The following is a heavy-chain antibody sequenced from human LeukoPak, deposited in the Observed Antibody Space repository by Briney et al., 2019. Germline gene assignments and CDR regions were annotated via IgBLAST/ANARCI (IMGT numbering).Heavy chain of an antibody. CDR3: ARGSTDVYWHLDV. V-gene: IGHV4-59*02. CDR2: VHDTGST. J-gene: IGHJ2*01. CDR1: GSSVSTFY. Sequence: TSETLSLTCIVSGSSVSTFYWSWLRQSPGTGLEWIGFVHDTGSTAYNPSLKSRVTISLETSKNQLSLMLTSVTAADTAMYYCARGSTDVYWHLDVWGRGTLVTVSS. D-gene: IGHD1-26*01.